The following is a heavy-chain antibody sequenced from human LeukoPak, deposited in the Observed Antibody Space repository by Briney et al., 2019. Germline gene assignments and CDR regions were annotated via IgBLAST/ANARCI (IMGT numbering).Heavy chain of an antibody. J-gene: IGHJ4*02. Sequence: SETLSLTCTVSGGSISSYHWSWIRQPPGKGLEWIGYIYYSGSTNYNPSLKSRVTISVDTSKNQFSLKLSSVTAADTAVYYCARVPPGSWVSYFDYWGQGTLVTVSS. D-gene: IGHD3-10*01. CDR1: GGSISSYH. CDR3: ARVPPGSWVSYFDY. CDR2: IYYSGST. V-gene: IGHV4-59*08.